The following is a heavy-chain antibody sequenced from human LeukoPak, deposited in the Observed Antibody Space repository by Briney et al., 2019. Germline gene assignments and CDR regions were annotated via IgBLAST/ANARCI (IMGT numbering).Heavy chain of an antibody. J-gene: IGHJ4*02. D-gene: IGHD3-9*01. V-gene: IGHV5-51*01. CDR3: ARLSYDILTGHYKEYYFDY. CDR1: GYSFTSYW. CDR2: IYPGDSDT. Sequence: HGESLKISCKGSGYSFTSYWIGWVRQMPGKGLEWMGIIYPGDSDTRYSPSFQGQVTISADKSISTAYLQWSSLKASDTAMYYCARLSYDILTGHYKEYYFDYWGQGTLVTVSS.